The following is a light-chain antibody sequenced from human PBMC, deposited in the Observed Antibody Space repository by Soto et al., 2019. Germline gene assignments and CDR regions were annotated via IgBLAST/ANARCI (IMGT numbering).Light chain of an antibody. V-gene: IGKV3-15*01. Sequence: EIVMTQSPATLSVSPGERATLSCRASQSVSSNLAWYQQKRGQAPRLLIYGASTRATGIPARFSGSGSGTEFTLTISSLQSEDFAVYYCQQYYNWPPYTFGQGTKLEIK. CDR2: GAS. J-gene: IGKJ2*01. CDR1: QSVSSN. CDR3: QQYYNWPPYT.